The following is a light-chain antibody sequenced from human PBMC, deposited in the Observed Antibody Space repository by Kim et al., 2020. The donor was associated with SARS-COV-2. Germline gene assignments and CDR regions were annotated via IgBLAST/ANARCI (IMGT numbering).Light chain of an antibody. V-gene: IGLV2-11*01. J-gene: IGLJ1*01. CDR2: DVD. CDR1: SSDIGGYNY. Sequence: QSALTQPRSVSGSPGQSVTISCTGTSSDIGGYNYVSWYQQHPGKAPKLLICDVDKRPSGVPDRFSGSKSGNTASLTISGLQADDEADYFCCSYAGSFTFYVFGTGTKVTVL. CDR3: CSYAGSFTFYV.